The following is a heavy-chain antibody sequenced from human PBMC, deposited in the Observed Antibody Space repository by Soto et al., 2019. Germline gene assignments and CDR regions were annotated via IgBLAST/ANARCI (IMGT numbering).Heavy chain of an antibody. Sequence: ASVKVSCKASGYTFTSYCISWVRQAPGQGLEWMGWISAYNGNTNYAQKLQGRVTMTTDTSTSTAYMELRSLRSDDTAVYYCARDENDFWSGYYLLGFDPWGQGTLVTVS. D-gene: IGHD3-3*01. CDR1: GYTFTSYC. J-gene: IGHJ5*02. CDR3: ARDENDFWSGYYLLGFDP. V-gene: IGHV1-18*01. CDR2: ISAYNGNT.